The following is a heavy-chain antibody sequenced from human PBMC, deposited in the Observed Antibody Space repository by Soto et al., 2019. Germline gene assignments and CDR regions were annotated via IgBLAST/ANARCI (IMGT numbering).Heavy chain of an antibody. V-gene: IGHV3-74*03. CDR2: IKSDGSST. CDR1: FW. J-gene: IGHJ6*02. D-gene: IGHD6-13*01. CDR3: AREGRQQLDYYYYGMNV. Sequence: FWMHWVRQAPGKGLVWVSRIKSDGSSTMYADSVKGRFTISRDNAKNTLYLQMNSLRVEDTAVYYCAREGRQQLDYYYYGMNVWGQGITVTVSS.